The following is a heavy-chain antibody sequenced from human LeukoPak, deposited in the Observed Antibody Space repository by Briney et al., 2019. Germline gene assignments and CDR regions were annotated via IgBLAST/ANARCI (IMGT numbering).Heavy chain of an antibody. Sequence: SETLSLTCTVSGGSISSSSYYWGWIRQPPGKGLEWIVEINHSGSTNYNPSLKSRVTISVDTSKNQFSLKLSSVTAADTAVYYCARLILITMIVVGRENWFDHWGQGTLVTVSS. CDR2: INHSGST. J-gene: IGHJ5*02. CDR3: ARLILITMIVVGRENWFDH. D-gene: IGHD3-22*01. CDR1: GGSISSSSYY. V-gene: IGHV4-39*07.